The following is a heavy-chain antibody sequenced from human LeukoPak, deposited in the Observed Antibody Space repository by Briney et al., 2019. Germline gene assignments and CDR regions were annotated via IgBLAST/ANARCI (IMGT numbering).Heavy chain of an antibody. D-gene: IGHD6-25*01. CDR2: MNPNSGNT. CDR3: ARGLGSGDYYYYYMDV. V-gene: IGHV1-8*03. Sequence: GASVKVSCKASGYTFTSYDINWVRQATGQGLEWMGWMNPNSGNTGYAQKFQGRVTITRNTSISTAYMELSSLRSEDTAVYYCARGLGSGDYYYYYMDVWGKGTTVTVSS. J-gene: IGHJ6*03. CDR1: GYTFTSYD.